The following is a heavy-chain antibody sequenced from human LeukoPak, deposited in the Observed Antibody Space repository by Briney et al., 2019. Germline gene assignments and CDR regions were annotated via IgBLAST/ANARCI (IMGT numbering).Heavy chain of an antibody. J-gene: IGHJ3*02. CDR3: ARVSYRSGGAFDI. CDR2: INPNSGGT. V-gene: IGHV1-2*04. D-gene: IGHD3-16*02. CDR1: GYTFTGYY. Sequence: ASVKFSCKASGYTFTGYYMHWVRQAPGHGLEWMGWINPNSGGTNYAQKFQGWVTMTRDTSISTAYMELSRLRSDDTAVYYCARVSYRSGGAFDIWGQGTMVTVSS.